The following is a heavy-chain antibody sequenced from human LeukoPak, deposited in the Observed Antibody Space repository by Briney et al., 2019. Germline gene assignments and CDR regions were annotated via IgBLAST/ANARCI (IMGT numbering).Heavy chain of an antibody. CDR1: GGSISSYY. D-gene: IGHD6-13*01. V-gene: IGHV4-59*01. Sequence: SETLSLTCTVSGGSISSYYWSWIQQPPGKGLEWIGYIYYSGSTNYNPSLKSRVTISVDTSKNQFSLKLSSVTAADTAVYYCARDSSYSSSSGDWCFDLWGRGTLVTVSS. J-gene: IGHJ2*01. CDR3: ARDSSYSSSSGDWCFDL. CDR2: IYYSGST.